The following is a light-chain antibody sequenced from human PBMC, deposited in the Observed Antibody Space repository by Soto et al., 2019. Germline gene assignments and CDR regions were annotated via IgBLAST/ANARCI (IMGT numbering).Light chain of an antibody. J-gene: IGLJ1*01. CDR3: AAWDDSLNGYV. V-gene: IGLV1-44*01. Sequence: QSVLTQPPSASGTPGQRVTISCSGGSSNIGSNTVNWYQQLPGTAPKLLIYSNNQRPSGVPDRFSCSKSGTSASLAISGLQSEDEADYYCAAWDDSLNGYVFGTGTKVTVL. CDR2: SNN. CDR1: SSNIGSNT.